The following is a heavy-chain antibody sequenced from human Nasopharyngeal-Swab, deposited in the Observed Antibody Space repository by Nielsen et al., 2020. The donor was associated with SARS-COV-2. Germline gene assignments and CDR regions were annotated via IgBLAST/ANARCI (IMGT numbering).Heavy chain of an antibody. J-gene: IGHJ3*02. CDR2: IYHSGST. V-gene: IGHV4-38-2*02. CDR3: ARDARWELLGAFDI. D-gene: IGHD1-26*01. Sequence: SETLSLTCTVSGYSISSGYYWGWIRQPPGKGLEWIGSIYHSGSTYYNPSLKSRVTISVDTSKNQFSLKLSSVTAADTAVYYCARDARWELLGAFDIWGQGTKVTVSS. CDR1: GYSISSGYY.